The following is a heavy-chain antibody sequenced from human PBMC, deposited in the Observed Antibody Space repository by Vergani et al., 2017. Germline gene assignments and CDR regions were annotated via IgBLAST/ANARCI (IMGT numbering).Heavy chain of an antibody. CDR1: GFSFSTYW. Sequence: EVPLVQSGAAVKKPGESLKISCKGSGFSFSTYWIGWVRQMPGKGLEWMGLIFPGDSQIRSSLSFQGRVTISADKSISTAYLQWYSLQASDTAMYYCARVYCRGMSCAGTDYFYHIDVWGKGTTVTVS. D-gene: IGHD3/OR15-3a*01. CDR3: ARVYCRGMSCAGTDYFYHIDV. CDR2: IFPGDSQI. J-gene: IGHJ6*03. V-gene: IGHV5-51*01.